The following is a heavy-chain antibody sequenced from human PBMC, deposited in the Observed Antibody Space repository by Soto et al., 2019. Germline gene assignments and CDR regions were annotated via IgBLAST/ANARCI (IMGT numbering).Heavy chain of an antibody. D-gene: IGHD3-22*01. CDR3: TRERNTEFSAYYSGAY. CDR2: VSTNDDGT. V-gene: IGHV1-18*01. Sequence: QVQLVQSGPEVKRPGASVKVSCKTSGYTFTTYGLAWLRQAPGQTPEWMGWVSTNDDGTNYAQKFQGRATMTTDRSATTNIMELRSVSAADTYGEYFTRERNTEFSAYYSGAYGGQSPLFTVSP. J-gene: IGHJ4*02. CDR1: GYTFTTYG.